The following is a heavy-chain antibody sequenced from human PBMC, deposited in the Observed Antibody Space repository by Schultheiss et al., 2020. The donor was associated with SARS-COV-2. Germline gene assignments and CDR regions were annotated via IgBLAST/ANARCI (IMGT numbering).Heavy chain of an antibody. Sequence: GESLKISCAVFGFTFSDYYMSWIRQAPGKGLEWVSYSSSSSSDTNYADSVKGRFTISRDNTKNSLYLQMNSLRAEDTAVYYCARGPQGSVGDSYGYVDYWGQGILVTVSS. CDR2: SSSSSSDT. J-gene: IGHJ4*02. D-gene: IGHD5-18*01. V-gene: IGHV3-11*06. CDR3: ARGPQGSVGDSYGYVDY. CDR1: GFTFSDYY.